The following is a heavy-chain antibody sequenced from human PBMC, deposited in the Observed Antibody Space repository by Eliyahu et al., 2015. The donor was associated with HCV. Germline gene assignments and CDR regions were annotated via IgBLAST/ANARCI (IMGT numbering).Heavy chain of an antibody. CDR1: GFTFSSYA. V-gene: IGHV3-23*01. J-gene: IGHJ3*02. CDR2: ISGSGGST. Sequence: EVQLLESGGGLVQPGGSLRLSCAASGFTFSSYAMSWVRQAPGKGLEWXSAISGSGGSTYYADSVKGRFTISRDNSKNTLYLQMNSLRAEDTAVYYCAKGDYGVGGAFDIWGQGTMVTVSS. CDR3: AKGDYGVGGAFDI. D-gene: IGHD4-17*01.